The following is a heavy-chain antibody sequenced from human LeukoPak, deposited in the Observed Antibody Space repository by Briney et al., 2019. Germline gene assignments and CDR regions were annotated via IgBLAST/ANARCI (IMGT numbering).Heavy chain of an antibody. J-gene: IGHJ6*03. D-gene: IGHD2-8*01. CDR1: GYTFTSYY. V-gene: IGHV1-46*01. CDR3: ARESDCTNGVCYGYYYYMDV. CDR2: INPSGGST. Sequence: ASVKVSCKASGYTFTSYYMHWVRQAPGQGLEWMGIINPSGGSTSYAQKFQGRVTMTRDTSTNTVYMELSSLRSEDTAVYYCARESDCTNGVCYGYYYYMDVWGKGTTVTVSS.